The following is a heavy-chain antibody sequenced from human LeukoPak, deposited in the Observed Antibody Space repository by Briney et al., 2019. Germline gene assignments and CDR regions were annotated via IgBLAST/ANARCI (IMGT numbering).Heavy chain of an antibody. J-gene: IGHJ4*02. CDR2: INHSGST. CDR3: ARRTSSGWELGPFDY. V-gene: IGHV4-34*01. CDR1: GGSFSGYY. Sequence: SETLSLTCAVYGGSFSGYYWSWIRKPPGKGLEWFGEINHSGSTNYNPSLKSRVTISVDTSKNQFSLKLSSVTAADTAVYYCARRTSSGWELGPFDYWGQGTLVTVSS. D-gene: IGHD6-19*01.